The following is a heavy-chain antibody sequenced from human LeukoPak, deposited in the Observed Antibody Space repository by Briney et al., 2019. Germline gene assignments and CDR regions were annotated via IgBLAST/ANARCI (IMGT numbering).Heavy chain of an antibody. J-gene: IGHJ6*03. Sequence: GGSLRLSCAPSGFTFSSYAMHWVRQAPGKGLEYVSAISSNGGSTYYANSVKGRFTISRDNSKNTLYLQMGSLRAEDMAVYYCARVLDSYYYYYYMDVWGKGTTVTVSS. CDR1: GFTFSSYA. CDR2: ISSNGGST. D-gene: IGHD3-3*02. CDR3: ARVLDSYYYYYYMDV. V-gene: IGHV3-64*01.